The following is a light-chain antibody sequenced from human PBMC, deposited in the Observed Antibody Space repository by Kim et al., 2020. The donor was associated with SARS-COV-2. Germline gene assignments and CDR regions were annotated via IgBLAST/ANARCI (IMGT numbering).Light chain of an antibody. Sequence: SVALEQTATSPCGGNNSENKNGHWYHQRPGQAPVLVMYRDKKRPSGIPERLSGSNSGNTATLTISRVEAGDEGDYYCQVWDSRTVVFGGGTQLTVL. V-gene: IGLV3-9*01. CDR2: RDK. J-gene: IGLJ2*01. CDR3: QVWDSRTVV. CDR1: NSENKN.